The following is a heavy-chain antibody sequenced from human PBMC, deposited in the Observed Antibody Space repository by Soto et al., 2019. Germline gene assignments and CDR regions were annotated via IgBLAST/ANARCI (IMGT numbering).Heavy chain of an antibody. D-gene: IGHD5-18*01. J-gene: IGHJ4*02. Sequence: QVQLVQSGAEVKKPGASVKVSCKASGYTFTSYAMHWVRQAPGQRLEWMGWINAGNGNTKYSQKFQGRVTITRDTSASTAYMELSSLRSEDTAVYYCALNCGYSYGYQYYFAYWGQGTLVTVSS. CDR3: ALNCGYSYGYQYYFAY. CDR1: GYTFTSYA. CDR2: INAGNGNT. V-gene: IGHV1-3*01.